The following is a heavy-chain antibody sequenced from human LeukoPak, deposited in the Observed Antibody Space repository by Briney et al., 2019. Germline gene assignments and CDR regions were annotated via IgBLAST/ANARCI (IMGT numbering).Heavy chain of an antibody. CDR1: GYSFTSYW. CDR2: IYPGDSDT. D-gene: IGHD6-13*01. V-gene: IGHV5-51*01. Sequence: GESLKISCKGSGYSFTSYWIGWVRQVPGKGLEWMGLIYPGDSDTRYSPSFQGQVTFSVDASISTAYLQLSGLRASDTAIYYCVRFGLTSSLDYWGQGTLVTVSS. J-gene: IGHJ4*02. CDR3: VRFGLTSSLDY.